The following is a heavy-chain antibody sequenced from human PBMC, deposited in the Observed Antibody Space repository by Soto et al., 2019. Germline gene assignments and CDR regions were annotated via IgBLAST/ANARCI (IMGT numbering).Heavy chain of an antibody. J-gene: IGHJ4*02. CDR1: GFSLNTSAMS. CDR2: LDGKDHK. D-gene: IGHD3-9*01. Sequence: SGPTLVNPTQTLTLTCTFSGFSLNTSAMSVTWIRQPHGRALEGLALLDGKDHKYYTSSLKTRLTLSKDTSKNHVVLTMTNIDPLDTGIYLCARLLKGGASDWMQIDSWGQGALVTVSS. CDR3: ARLLKGGASDWMQIDS. V-gene: IGHV2-70*12.